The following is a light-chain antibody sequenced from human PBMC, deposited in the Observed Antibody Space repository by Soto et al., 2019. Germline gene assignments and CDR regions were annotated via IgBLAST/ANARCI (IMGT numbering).Light chain of an antibody. CDR1: SSNIGSTYD. V-gene: IGLV1-40*01. CDR3: QSYDDSLSVHYV. J-gene: IGLJ1*01. CDR2: GNT. Sequence: QSVLTQPPSVSGAPGQRVTISCTGSSSNIGSTYDVQWYQQLPGTAPKLLIHGNTDRPSGVPDRFSGSKSGTSASLAITGRQADDEADYSCQSYDDSLSVHYVFGTGTKLTVL.